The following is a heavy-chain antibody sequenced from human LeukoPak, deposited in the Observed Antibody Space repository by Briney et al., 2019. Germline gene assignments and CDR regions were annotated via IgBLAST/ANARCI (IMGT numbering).Heavy chain of an antibody. D-gene: IGHD5-12*01. CDR3: AKGGRGYSGYDLDY. V-gene: IGHV3-30*02. CDR2: IRYDGSNK. Sequence: GGSLRLSCAASGFTFSSYGMHWVRQAPGKGLERVAFIRYDGSNKYYADSVKGRFTISRDNSKNTPYLQMNSLRAEDTAVYYCAKGGRGYSGYDLDYWGQGTLVTVSS. CDR1: GFTFSSYG. J-gene: IGHJ4*02.